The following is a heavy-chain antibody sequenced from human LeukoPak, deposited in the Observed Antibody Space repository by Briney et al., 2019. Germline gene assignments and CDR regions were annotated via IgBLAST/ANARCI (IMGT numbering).Heavy chain of an antibody. J-gene: IGHJ3*02. CDR3: ARSGTTYYYDSSTRI. V-gene: IGHV3-48*04. Sequence: GGSLRLSCAASGITFSDYSMNWVRQATGQGLEWVSYISSTSAGIYYADSVEGRFTVSRDNAKNSLYLQMNSLRVEDTAVYYCARSGTTYYYDSSTRIWGQGTMVTVSS. D-gene: IGHD3-22*01. CDR2: ISSTSAGI. CDR1: GITFSDYS.